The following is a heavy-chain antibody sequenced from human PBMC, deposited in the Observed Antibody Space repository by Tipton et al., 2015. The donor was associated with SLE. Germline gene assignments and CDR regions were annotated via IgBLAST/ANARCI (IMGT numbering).Heavy chain of an antibody. Sequence: LRLSCAASGFTFSNYNMNWIRQTPGKGLEWVGEVNHSGSTRYNPSLKSRLTISLDTSKNQFSLKLSSVTAADTAVYYCARDGIGLLLGGYDAFDIWGQGTMVTVSS. D-gene: IGHD2-21*01. CDR2: VNHSGST. V-gene: IGHV4-34*01. J-gene: IGHJ3*02. CDR3: ARDGIGLLLGGYDAFDI. CDR1: GFTFSNYN.